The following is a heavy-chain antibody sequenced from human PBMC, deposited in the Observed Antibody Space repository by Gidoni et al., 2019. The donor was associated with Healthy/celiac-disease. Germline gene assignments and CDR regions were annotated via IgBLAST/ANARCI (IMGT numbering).Heavy chain of an antibody. CDR3: ARGSVVVVPAASWFDP. J-gene: IGHJ5*02. D-gene: IGHD2-2*01. CDR2: LNHSGST. V-gene: IGHV4-34*01. Sequence: QVPLQQWVAGLLKPPETLSLTCAVYGGSFSGYYWSWIRQPPGKGLEWIGELNHSGSTNYNPSLKSRVTISVDTSKNQFSLKLSSVTAADTAVYYCARGSVVVVPAASWFDPWGQGTLVTVSS. CDR1: GGSFSGYY.